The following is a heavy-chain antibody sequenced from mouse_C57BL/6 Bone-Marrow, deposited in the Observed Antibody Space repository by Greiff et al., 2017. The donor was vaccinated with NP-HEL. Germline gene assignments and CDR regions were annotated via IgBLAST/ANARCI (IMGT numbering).Heavy chain of an antibody. CDR3: ASSLYWYFDV. CDR1: GYTFTSYW. V-gene: IGHV1-55*01. CDR2: IYPGSGST. D-gene: IGHD1-1*01. J-gene: IGHJ1*03. Sequence: QVHLQQPGAELVKPGASVKMSCKASGYTFTSYWITWVKQRPGQGLEWIGDIYPGSGSTNYNEKFKSKATLTVDTSSSTAYMQLSSLTSEDSAVYYCASSLYWYFDVWGTGTTVTVSS.